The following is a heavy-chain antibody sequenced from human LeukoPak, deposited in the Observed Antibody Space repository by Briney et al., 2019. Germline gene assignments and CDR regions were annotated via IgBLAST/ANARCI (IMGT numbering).Heavy chain of an antibody. CDR2: IVVGSNNT. CDR3: AAPGYSSGWYGL. D-gene: IGHD6-19*01. CDR1: GFTFATSA. J-gene: IGHJ4*02. V-gene: IGHV1-58*01. Sequence: SVKVSCKASGFTFATSAVQWVRQARGQRLEWIGWIVVGSNNTNYAQKFQERATITRDLSTGTAYMELSSLRSEDTAVYYCAAPGYSSGWYGLWGQGPLVTVSS.